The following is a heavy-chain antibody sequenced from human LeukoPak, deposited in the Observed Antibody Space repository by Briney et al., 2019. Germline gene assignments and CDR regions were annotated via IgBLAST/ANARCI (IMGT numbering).Heavy chain of an antibody. J-gene: IGHJ4*02. Sequence: SETLSLTCTVSGVSMSSYYWSWIRQPPGKGLEWIGYIYYSGSAIYYNGDTHYNPSLKSRVTISLDTSRNHFSLILSSVTAADTAIYYCVSLTRESPPRGNRDLWSGYSDYWGQGTLVTVSS. D-gene: IGHD3-3*01. CDR2: IYYSGSAIYYNGDT. CDR3: VSLTRESPPRGNRDLWSGYSDY. V-gene: IGHV4-59*01. CDR1: GVSMSSYY.